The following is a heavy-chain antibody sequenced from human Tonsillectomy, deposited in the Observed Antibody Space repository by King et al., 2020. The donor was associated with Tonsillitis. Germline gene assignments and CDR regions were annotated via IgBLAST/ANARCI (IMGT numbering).Heavy chain of an antibody. Sequence: VQLQQWGAGLLKPSETLSLTCAVYGGSFSGYYWSWIRQPPGKGLEWIGEINHSGSTNYNPSLKSRVTISVDTSKNEFSLKLRSVTAADTAWYYCARGGVYYGSGGFDYWGQGTLVTVSS. D-gene: IGHD3-10*01. J-gene: IGHJ4*02. CDR3: ARGGVYYGSGGFDY. CDR2: INHSGST. V-gene: IGHV4-34*01. CDR1: GGSFSGYY.